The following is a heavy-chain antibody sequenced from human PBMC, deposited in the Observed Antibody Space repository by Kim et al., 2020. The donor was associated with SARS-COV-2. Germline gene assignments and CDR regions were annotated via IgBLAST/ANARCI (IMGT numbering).Heavy chain of an antibody. D-gene: IGHD6-6*01. Sequence: GGSLRLSCAASGFTFSSHAMNWVRQAPGKGLEWVSGISRSGGTTYYADSMKGRFTISRDNSKNTLYLQLNSLRPEDTAVYYCAKTLYSSSTEAFDIWGQGTIVTVSS. V-gene: IGHV3-23*01. J-gene: IGHJ3*02. CDR3: AKTLYSSSTEAFDI. CDR1: GFTFSSHA. CDR2: ISRSGGTT.